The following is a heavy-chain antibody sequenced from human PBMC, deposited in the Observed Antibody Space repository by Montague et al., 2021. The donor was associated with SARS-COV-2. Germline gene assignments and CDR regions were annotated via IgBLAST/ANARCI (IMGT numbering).Heavy chain of an antibody. V-gene: IGHV6-1*01. CDR1: GDSVSSNGGA. D-gene: IGHD3-22*01. CDR2: TYYRSKWFY. CDR3: ARGPRITMIVVVITDIWFDP. J-gene: IGHJ5*02. Sequence: CAISGDSVSSNGGAWNWIRQSPSRGLEWLGRTYYRSKWFYDYAVSLKSRLTIKPDTSKNQFSLQLNSVTPEDTAVYYCARGPRITMIVVVITDIWFDPWGQGTLVTVSS.